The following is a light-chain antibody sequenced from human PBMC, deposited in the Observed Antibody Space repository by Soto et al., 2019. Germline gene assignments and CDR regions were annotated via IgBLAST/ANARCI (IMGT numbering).Light chain of an antibody. CDR1: QSVLYSSNNKDY. Sequence: DIVMTQSPDSLAVSLGERATINCKSSQSVLYSSNNKDYLAWYQQKPGQPPKLLISWASTRESGVPDRFSGSASGTDFTLTISSLQAEDVALYYCLKSYSTPLTFGQGTKVEIK. V-gene: IGKV4-1*01. J-gene: IGKJ1*01. CDR3: LKSYSTPLT. CDR2: WAS.